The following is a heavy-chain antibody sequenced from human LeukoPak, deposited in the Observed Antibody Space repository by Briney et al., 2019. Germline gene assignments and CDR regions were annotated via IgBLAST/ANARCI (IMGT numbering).Heavy chain of an antibody. J-gene: IGHJ4*02. D-gene: IGHD6-19*01. Sequence: SETLSLTCTVSGGSIRSYYWNWIRQPPGKGLEWIGYIYDSGYTNYNPSLKSRVTISADTSKNQFSLMLTSVTAADTAVYYCARRKGSGWSDYFDYWGQGTLVTVSS. CDR3: ARRKGSGWSDYFDY. CDR1: GGSIRSYY. CDR2: IYDSGYT. V-gene: IGHV4-59*08.